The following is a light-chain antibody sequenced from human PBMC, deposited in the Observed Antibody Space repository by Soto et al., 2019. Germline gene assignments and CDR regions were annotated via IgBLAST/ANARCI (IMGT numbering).Light chain of an antibody. CDR2: GAS. V-gene: IGKV3-20*01. CDR3: QQYGSSPSIT. CDR1: QSVSTNY. Sequence: EIVLTQSPGTLSLSPGERATLSCRASQSVSTNYLAWYQQKPGRAPRLLIYGASSRVTGIPGRFSGSGSGTDFSLTISRREPEDFAVYYCQQYGSSPSITFGQGTRLEIK. J-gene: IGKJ5*01.